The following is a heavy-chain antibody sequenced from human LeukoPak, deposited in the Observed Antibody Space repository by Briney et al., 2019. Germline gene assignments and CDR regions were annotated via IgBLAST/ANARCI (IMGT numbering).Heavy chain of an antibody. V-gene: IGHV5-51*01. CDR3: ARLIAVAGPTAFDY. CDR2: IYPGDSDT. D-gene: IGHD6-19*01. Sequence: GESLQISCQGSGYSFTSYWIGWVRQMPGKGLEWMGIIYPGDSDTRYSPSFQGQVTISADKSISTAYLQWSSLKASDTAMYYCARLIAVAGPTAFDYWGQGTLVTVSS. J-gene: IGHJ4*02. CDR1: GYSFTSYW.